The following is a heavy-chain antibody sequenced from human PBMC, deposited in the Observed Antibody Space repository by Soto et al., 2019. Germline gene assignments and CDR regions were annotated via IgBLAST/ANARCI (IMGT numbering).Heavy chain of an antibody. J-gene: IGHJ2*01. CDR2: IYWDDDK. CDR1: GFSLSTSGVG. Sequence: QITLKESGPTLVKPPQTLTLTCTFSGFSLSTSGVGVGWIRQPPRKALEWLALIYWDDDKRYSPSLKSRLTITKDTSKNQVVLTIPNMDPVDTATDYCAHGPRSRTYYYASSGHGTDCYFDLWRRGTLVTVSS. D-gene: IGHD3-22*01. V-gene: IGHV2-5*02. CDR3: AHGPRSRTYYYASSGHGTDCYFDL.